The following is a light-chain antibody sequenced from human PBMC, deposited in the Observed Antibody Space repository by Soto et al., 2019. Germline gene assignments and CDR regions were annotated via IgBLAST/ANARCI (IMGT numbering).Light chain of an antibody. V-gene: IGKV3-15*01. CDR2: DAS. Sequence: EIVMTQSPAILSASPGERATLSCRASQKIANALAWYQHKPGQAPRLLIYDASTRATGVPARFSGRGSGTEFTLTISSLQSEDFVVYYCQQYDDGAPLTFGGGTKVEIK. CDR1: QKIANA. J-gene: IGKJ4*01. CDR3: QQYDDGAPLT.